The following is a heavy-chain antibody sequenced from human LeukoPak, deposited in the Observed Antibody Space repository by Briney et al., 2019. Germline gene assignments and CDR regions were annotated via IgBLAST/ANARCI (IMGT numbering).Heavy chain of an antibody. J-gene: IGHJ6*04. CDR3: AELGITMIGGV. CDR2: ISYDVSYK. D-gene: IGHD3-10*02. Sequence: GKSLRLSCAASGFTFSSYGMHWVRQAPGKGLEWVAVISYDVSYKFYADSVKGRFTISRDNSKNTLFLQMNSLRAEDTAVYYCAELGITMIGGVWGKGTTVTISS. V-gene: IGHV3-30*18. CDR1: GFTFSSYG.